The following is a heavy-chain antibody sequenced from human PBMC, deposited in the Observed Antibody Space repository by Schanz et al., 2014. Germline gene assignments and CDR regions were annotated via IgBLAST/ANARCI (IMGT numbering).Heavy chain of an antibody. CDR3: AREVGLYDRGWFDP. V-gene: IGHV1-69*08. CDR1: RSTFSSYT. Sequence: QVQLVPSGAEVKKPGSSMKVSCKASRSTFSSYTISWVRQARGQGLEWVGRFIPILDVGNYAQRFQGRVTITADKSSDTAYMELSSLRSEDTAVYYCAREVGLYDRGWFDPWGQGTLVTVSS. CDR2: FIPILDVG. D-gene: IGHD3-22*01. J-gene: IGHJ5*02.